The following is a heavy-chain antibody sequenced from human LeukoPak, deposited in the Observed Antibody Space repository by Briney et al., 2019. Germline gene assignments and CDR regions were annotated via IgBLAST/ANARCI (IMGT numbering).Heavy chain of an antibody. CDR3: ARVLRWYYDY. Sequence: GGSLRLSCAATGFTFSSYAMHWVRQAPGKGLEWVAVISYDGSNKYYADSVKGRFTISRDNSKNTLYLQMNSLRAEDTAVYYCARVLRWYYDYWGQGTLVTVSS. D-gene: IGHD4-23*01. V-gene: IGHV3-30-3*01. J-gene: IGHJ4*02. CDR2: ISYDGSNK. CDR1: GFTFSSYA.